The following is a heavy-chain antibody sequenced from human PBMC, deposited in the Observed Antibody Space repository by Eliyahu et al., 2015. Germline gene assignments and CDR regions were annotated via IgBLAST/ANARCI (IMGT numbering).Heavy chain of an antibody. Sequence: QVQLQESGPGLVKPSETLSLTCTVSGGSISSYYWSWIRQPPGKGLEWIGYIYYSGSTNYNPSLKSRVTISVDTSKNQFSLKLSSVTAADTAVYYCARVPPSDYDFWSGYYNPWGQGTLVTVSS. D-gene: IGHD3-3*01. CDR2: IYYSGST. V-gene: IGHV4-59*01. CDR3: ARVPPSDYDFWSGYYNP. J-gene: IGHJ5*02. CDR1: GGSISSYY.